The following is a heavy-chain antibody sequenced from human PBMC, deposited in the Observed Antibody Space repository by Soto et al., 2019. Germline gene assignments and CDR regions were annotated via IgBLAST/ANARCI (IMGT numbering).Heavy chain of an antibody. Sequence: QLQLQESGSGLVKPSQTLSLTCNVSGGSISSAGYSWNWIRQPPGKGLEWIGYIYHSGSTYYNPSLRSRVSISVDWSKNQFYLRLTSVTAADTAVYYCARDSRRFGEGTFDIWGQGTMVTVSS. J-gene: IGHJ3*02. CDR3: ARDSRRFGEGTFDI. CDR2: IYHSGST. D-gene: IGHD3-10*01. V-gene: IGHV4-30-2*01. CDR1: GGSISSAGYS.